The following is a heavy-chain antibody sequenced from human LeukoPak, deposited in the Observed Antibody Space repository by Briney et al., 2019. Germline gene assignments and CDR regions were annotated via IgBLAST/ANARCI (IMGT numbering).Heavy chain of an antibody. D-gene: IGHD6-13*01. J-gene: IGHJ6*02. CDR1: GGSFSGYY. CDR2: INHSGST. CDR3: ARALQAAAPYGMDV. V-gene: IGHV4-34*01. Sequence: SETLSLTCAVYGGSFSGYYWSWIRQPPGKGLEWIGEINHSGSTNYNPSLKSRVTISVDTSKNQFSLKLSSVTAADTAVYYCARALQAAAPYGMDVWGQGTTVTVSS.